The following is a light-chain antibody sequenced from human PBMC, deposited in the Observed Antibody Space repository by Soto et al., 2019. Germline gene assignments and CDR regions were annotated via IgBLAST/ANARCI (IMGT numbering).Light chain of an antibody. CDR2: WAS. V-gene: IGKV4-1*01. Sequence: DIVMTQSPDSLAVSLGERATINCKSSQTVLSSSNNKSYLAWYQQKPGQPPKLLIYWASIRESGVPDRFSGSGSETDFTLTISSLQAEDVAVYYCQQYYNAPWTFGQGTKVEIK. CDR3: QQYYNAPWT. J-gene: IGKJ1*01. CDR1: QTVLSSSNNKSY.